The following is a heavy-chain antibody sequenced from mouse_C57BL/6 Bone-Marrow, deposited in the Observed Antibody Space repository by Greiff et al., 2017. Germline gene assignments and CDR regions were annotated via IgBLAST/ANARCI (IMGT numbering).Heavy chain of an antibody. J-gene: IGHJ2*01. CDR2: IDPENGDP. CDR1: GFNIKDDY. V-gene: IGHV14-4*01. Sequence: VQLQQSGAELVRPGASVKLSCTASGFNIKDDYMHWVKQRPEQGLEWIGWIDPENGDPEYASKFQGKATITADTSSNTAYLQLSSLTSEDTAVYYCTLESFDYWGQGTTLTVSS. CDR3: TLESFDY.